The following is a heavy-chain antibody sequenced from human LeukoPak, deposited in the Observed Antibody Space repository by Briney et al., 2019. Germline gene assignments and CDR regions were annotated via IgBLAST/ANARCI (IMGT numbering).Heavy chain of an antibody. CDR2: ISSSGSST. Sequence: PGGSLRLSCAASGFTFSSYAMHWVRQAPGKGLEWVSAISSSGSSTYYADSVKGRFTISRDNSKNTLDLQMKSLRAEDTAVYYCAKDGGFGESPKYFDYWGQGTLVTVSS. CDR3: AKDGGFGESPKYFDY. V-gene: IGHV3-23*01. J-gene: IGHJ4*02. D-gene: IGHD3-10*01. CDR1: GFTFSSYA.